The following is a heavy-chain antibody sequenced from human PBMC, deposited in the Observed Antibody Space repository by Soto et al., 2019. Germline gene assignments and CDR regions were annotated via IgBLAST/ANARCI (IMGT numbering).Heavy chain of an antibody. D-gene: IGHD1-26*01. CDR1: GYTFTGYD. CDR3: AGEKVGTTGIDF. CDR2: MNPNSGNT. V-gene: IGHV1-8*01. J-gene: IGHJ4*02. Sequence: QAQLVQSGAEVKKPGASVKVSCKASGYTFTGYDINWVRQATGQGLEWMGWMNPNSGNTGYAQNLQGRVTMTRDNSITTAYMDLTSLRDDDSAVYYCAGEKVGTTGIDFLGQGTLVTVSS.